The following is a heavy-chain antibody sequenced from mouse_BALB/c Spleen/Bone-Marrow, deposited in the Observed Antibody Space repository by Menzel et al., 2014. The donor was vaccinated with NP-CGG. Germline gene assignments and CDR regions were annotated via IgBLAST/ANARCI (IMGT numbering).Heavy chain of an antibody. CDR3: VRSPGEVNY. V-gene: IGHV14-3*02. Sequence: EVQGVESGAELVKPGASVKLSCTASGFNIKDSYMRWVKRRPEQGLEWIGRIAPANGNTEHDPKFQDKATITADTSSNTAYLQFSSLTSEDTAVYYCVRSPGEVNYWGQGTLVTVSA. CDR2: IAPANGNT. J-gene: IGHJ3*01. CDR1: GFNIKDSY. D-gene: IGHD1-3*01.